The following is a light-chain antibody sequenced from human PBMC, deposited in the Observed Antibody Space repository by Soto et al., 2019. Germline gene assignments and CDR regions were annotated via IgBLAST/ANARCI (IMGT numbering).Light chain of an antibody. CDR1: SGSVSTSYY. J-gene: IGLJ3*02. V-gene: IGLV8-61*01. CDR2: STN. Sequence: QAVVTQEPSFSVSPGRTVTLTCGLSSGSVSTSYYPSWYQQTPGQAPRTLIYSTNTRSSGVPDRFSGSILGNKAALTITGAQADDEAAYYCALYMGSGIWVFGGGTKVTVL. CDR3: ALYMGSGIWV.